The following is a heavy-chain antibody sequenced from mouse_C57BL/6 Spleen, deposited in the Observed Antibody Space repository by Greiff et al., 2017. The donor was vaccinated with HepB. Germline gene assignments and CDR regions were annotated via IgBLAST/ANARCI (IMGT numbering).Heavy chain of an antibody. CDR1: GYSITSGYY. CDR2: ISYDGSN. J-gene: IGHJ2*01. CDR3: ARDSDYDRYFDY. D-gene: IGHD2-4*01. V-gene: IGHV3-6*01. Sequence: VQLKESGPGLVKPSQSLSLTCSVTGYSITSGYYWNWIRQFPGNKLEWMGYISYDGSNNYNPSLKNRISITRDTSKNQFFLKLNSVTTEDTATYYCARDSDYDRYFDYWGQGTTLTVSS.